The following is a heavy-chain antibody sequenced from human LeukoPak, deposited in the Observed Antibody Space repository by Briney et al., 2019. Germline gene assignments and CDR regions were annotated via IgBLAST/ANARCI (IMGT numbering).Heavy chain of an antibody. CDR3: ARERGGYNIDY. D-gene: IGHD5-24*01. J-gene: IGHJ4*02. V-gene: IGHV1-18*01. Sequence: ASVKVSCKASGGTFSSYAISWVRQAPGQGLEWMGWISAYNGNTNYAQKLQGRVTMTTDTSTSTAYMELRSLRSDDTAVYYCARERGGYNIDYWGQGTLVTVSS. CDR2: ISAYNGNT. CDR1: GGTFSSYA.